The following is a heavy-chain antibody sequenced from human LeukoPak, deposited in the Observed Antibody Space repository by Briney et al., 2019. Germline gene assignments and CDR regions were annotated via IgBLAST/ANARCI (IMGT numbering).Heavy chain of an antibody. CDR2: ISYDGSNK. D-gene: IGHD6-6*01. J-gene: IGHJ1*01. Sequence: PGRSLRLSCAASGFTFSSYAMHWVRQAPGKGLEWVAVISYDGSNKYYADSVKGRFTISRDNSKNTLYLQMNSLRAEDTAVYYCARDWSEYSSSSYFQHWGQGTLVTVSS. V-gene: IGHV3-30*04. CDR3: ARDWSEYSSSSYFQH. CDR1: GFTFSSYA.